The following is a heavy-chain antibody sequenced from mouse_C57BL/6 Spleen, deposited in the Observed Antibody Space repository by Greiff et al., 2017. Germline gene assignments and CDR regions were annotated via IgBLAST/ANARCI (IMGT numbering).Heavy chain of an antibody. V-gene: IGHV1-80*01. CDR3: ARLWDGSRRYFDV. CDR2: IYPGDGDT. J-gene: IGHJ1*03. D-gene: IGHD2-3*01. Sequence: QVQLQQSGAELVKPGASVKISCKASGYAFSSYWMNWVKQRPGKGLEWIGQIYPGDGDTNYNGKFKGKATLTADKSSSTAYMQRGSLTSEDSAVYFCARLWDGSRRYFDVWGTGTTVTVSS. CDR1: GYAFSSYW.